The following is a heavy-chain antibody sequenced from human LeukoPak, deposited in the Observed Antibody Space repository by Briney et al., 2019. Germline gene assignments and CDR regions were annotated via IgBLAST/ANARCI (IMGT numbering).Heavy chain of an antibody. D-gene: IGHD1-26*01. CDR2: ISGSGGST. V-gene: IGHV3-23*01. CDR3: AKEEVGLAGASRKDAFDI. J-gene: IGHJ3*02. Sequence: GSLRLSCAASGFTFSSYAMSWVRPAPGKGLEWVSAISGSGGSTYYADSVKGRFTISRDNSKNTLYLQMNSLRAEDTAVYYCAKEEVGLAGASRKDAFDIWGQGTMVTVSS. CDR1: GFTFSSYA.